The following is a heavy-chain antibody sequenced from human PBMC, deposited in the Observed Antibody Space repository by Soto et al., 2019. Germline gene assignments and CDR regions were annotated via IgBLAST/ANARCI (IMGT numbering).Heavy chain of an antibody. V-gene: IGHV1-69*01. CDR3: ARSAPYIVVRKPTGNQDYYGMDV. CDR1: GGTFSNYT. J-gene: IGHJ6*02. Sequence: QVQLVQSGAEVKKPGSSVKVFCKASGGTFSNYTISWVRQAPGQGLEWMGGIIPVFGTTDDEQKFQVRVTITADGSTSTAYMKLSSLRSADTAVYYCARSAPYIVVRKPTGNQDYYGMDVWGQGTKVTVSS. D-gene: IGHD2-2*01. CDR2: IIPVFGTT.